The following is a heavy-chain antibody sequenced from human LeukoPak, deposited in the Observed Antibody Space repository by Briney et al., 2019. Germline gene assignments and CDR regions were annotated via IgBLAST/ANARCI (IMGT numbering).Heavy chain of an antibody. CDR1: GGTFSSYA. D-gene: IGHD4/OR15-4a*01. CDR3: ASGASEHYFDY. V-gene: IGHV1-69*05. J-gene: IGHJ4*02. Sequence: EASVKVSCKASGGTFSSYAISWVRQAPGQGLEWMGGIIPIFGTANYAQKFQGRVTMTTDTSTSTAYMELRSLRSDDTAVYYCASGASEHYFDYWGQGTLVTVSS. CDR2: IIPIFGTA.